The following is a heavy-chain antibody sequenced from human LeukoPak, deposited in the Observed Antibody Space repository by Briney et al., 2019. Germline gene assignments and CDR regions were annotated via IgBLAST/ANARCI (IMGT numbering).Heavy chain of an antibody. V-gene: IGHV3-7*03. D-gene: IGHD2-21*01. CDR3: AKDVNMWLRTVDY. J-gene: IGHJ4*02. CDR1: GFTFSSYW. CDR2: IKQDGSEK. Sequence: GGSLRLSCAASGFTFSSYWMSWVRQAPGKGLEWVANIKQDGSEKYYVDSVKGRFTISRDNSKNTLYLQMNSLRPEDTAVYYCAKDVNMWLRTVDYWGQGTLVTVSS.